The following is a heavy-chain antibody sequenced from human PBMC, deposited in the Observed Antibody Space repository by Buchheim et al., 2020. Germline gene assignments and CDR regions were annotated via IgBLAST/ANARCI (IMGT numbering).Heavy chain of an antibody. V-gene: IGHV3-7*01. CDR3: ASGRFLESF. CDR2: INQDGTQT. J-gene: IGHJ4*02. Sequence: EGQLVESGGGLVLPGGSLRVSCAVSGFTLGSYWMNWVRQAPGRGLEWVANINQDGTQTHYVDSVKGRFTISRDNPKNLLYLQMNSLGAEDTAVYFCASGRFLESFWGQGTL. CDR1: GFTLGSYW. D-gene: IGHD3-3*01.